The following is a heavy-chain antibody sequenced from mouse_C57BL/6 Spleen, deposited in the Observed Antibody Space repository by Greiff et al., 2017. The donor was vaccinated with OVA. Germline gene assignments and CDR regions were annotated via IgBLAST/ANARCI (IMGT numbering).Heavy chain of an antibody. V-gene: IGHV14-1*01. D-gene: IGHD2-5*01. Sequence: VQLQQSGAELVRPGASVKLSCTASGFNIKDYYMHWVKQRPEQGLEWIGRIDPEDGDTEYAPKFQGKATMTADTSSNTAYLRLSSLTSEDTDVYYCTTTYYSNYGAYWGQGTLVTVSA. CDR3: TTTYYSNYGAY. J-gene: IGHJ3*01. CDR2: IDPEDGDT. CDR1: GFNIKDYY.